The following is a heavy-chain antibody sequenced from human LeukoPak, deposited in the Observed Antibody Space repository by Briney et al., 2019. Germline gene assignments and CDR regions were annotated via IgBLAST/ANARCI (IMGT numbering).Heavy chain of an antibody. CDR3: ARDGEMATITSWFDP. V-gene: IGHV3-48*04. D-gene: IGHD5-24*01. CDR1: GFTFSTYS. J-gene: IGHJ5*02. Sequence: GSLRLSCAASGFTFSTYSMNWVRQAPGKGLEWISYITSSSRTIYYADSVKGRFTISRDNAKNSLYLHMNSLRAEDTAVYYCARDGEMATITSWFDPWGQGTLVTVSS. CDR2: ITSSSRTI.